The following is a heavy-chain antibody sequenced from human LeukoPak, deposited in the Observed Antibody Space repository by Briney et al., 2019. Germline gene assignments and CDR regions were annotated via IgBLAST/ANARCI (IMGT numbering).Heavy chain of an antibody. CDR1: GGSFSGYY. Sequence: SSETLSLTCAVYGGSFSGYYWSWIRQPPGKGLEWIGEINHSGSTNYNPSLKSRVTISVDTSKNQFSLKLSSVTAADTAVYYCARGPLTPLHRITMIVVDLTDAFDIWGQGTMVTVSS. CDR2: INHSGST. J-gene: IGHJ3*02. CDR3: ARGPLTPLHRITMIVVDLTDAFDI. D-gene: IGHD3-22*01. V-gene: IGHV4-34*01.